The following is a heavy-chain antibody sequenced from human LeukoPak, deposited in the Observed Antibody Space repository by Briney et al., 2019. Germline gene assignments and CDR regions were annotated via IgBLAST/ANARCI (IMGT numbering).Heavy chain of an antibody. CDR3: ARTRGYSYGYRGGVFDY. CDR2: INHSGST. Sequence: PSETLSLTCAVYGGSLSDYYWSWIRQPPGKGLEWIGEINHSGSTNYNPSLKSRVTISVDTSKNQFSLKLSSVTAADTAVYYCARTRGYSYGYRGGVFDYWGQGTLVTVSS. CDR1: GGSLSDYY. D-gene: IGHD5-18*01. V-gene: IGHV4-34*01. J-gene: IGHJ4*02.